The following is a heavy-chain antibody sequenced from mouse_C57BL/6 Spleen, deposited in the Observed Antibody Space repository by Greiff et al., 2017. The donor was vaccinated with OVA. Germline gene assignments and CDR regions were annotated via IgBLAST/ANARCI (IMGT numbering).Heavy chain of an antibody. CDR2: ISSGSSTI. Sequence: EVQVVESGGGLVKPGGSLKLSCAASGFTFSDYGMHWVRQAPEKGLEWVAYISSGSSTIYYADTVKGRFTISRDNAKNTLFLQMTSLRSEDTAMYYCARVYYGSSYGNYFDYWGQGTTLTVSS. V-gene: IGHV5-17*01. CDR3: ARVYYGSSYGNYFDY. D-gene: IGHD1-1*01. CDR1: GFTFSDYG. J-gene: IGHJ2*01.